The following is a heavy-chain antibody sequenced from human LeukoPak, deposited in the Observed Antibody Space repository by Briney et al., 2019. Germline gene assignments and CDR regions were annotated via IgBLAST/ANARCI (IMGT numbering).Heavy chain of an antibody. Sequence: SSVKVSCKVSGGTFSSYAISWVRQAPGPGLEWMGGIIPIFGTANYAQKFQGRVTITTDESTSTAYMELSSLRSEDTAVYYCASSTYGDYVLGFDYWGQGTLVTVSS. J-gene: IGHJ4*02. CDR3: ASSTYGDYVLGFDY. CDR1: GGTFSSYA. D-gene: IGHD4-17*01. V-gene: IGHV1-69*05. CDR2: IIPIFGTA.